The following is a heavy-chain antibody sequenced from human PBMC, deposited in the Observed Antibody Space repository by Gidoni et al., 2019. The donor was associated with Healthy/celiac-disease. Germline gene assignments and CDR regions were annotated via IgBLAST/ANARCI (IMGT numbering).Heavy chain of an antibody. Sequence: QVQLQESGPGLVKPSETLSLTCTVPGYSISSGYYWGWIRQPPGKGLEWIGSIYHSGSTYYNPSLKSRVTILVDTSKNQFSLKLSSVTAADTAVYYCASESIAAAGTADPWGQGTLVTVSS. J-gene: IGHJ5*02. D-gene: IGHD6-13*01. CDR1: GYSISSGYY. CDR2: IYHSGST. CDR3: ASESIAAAGTADP. V-gene: IGHV4-38-2*02.